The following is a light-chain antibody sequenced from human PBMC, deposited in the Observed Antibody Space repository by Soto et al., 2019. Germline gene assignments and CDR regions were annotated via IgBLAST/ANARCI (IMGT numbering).Light chain of an antibody. CDR2: DVS. J-gene: IGLJ1*01. Sequence: QSALTQPASVSGSPGQSITTSCTGTSSDVGSYNYVSWYQQHPGKAPKLIIYDVSDRPSGVSPRFSGSKSGNTASLTISGLQAEDEADYYCTSYTTTSTLAVFGTGSKLTVL. V-gene: IGLV2-14*03. CDR3: TSYTTTSTLAV. CDR1: SSDVGSYNY.